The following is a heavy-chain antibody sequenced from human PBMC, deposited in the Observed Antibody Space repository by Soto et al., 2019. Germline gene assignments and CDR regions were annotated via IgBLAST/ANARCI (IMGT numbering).Heavy chain of an antibody. V-gene: IGHV3-7*01. Sequence: HPWGSLRLSCAASGFTFSSYWMSWVRQAPGKGLEWVANIKQDGSEEYYVDSVKGRFTISRDNAKNSLYLQMNSLRAEDTAVYYCATYGGHIVLLPTAALDDWGQGTQVTVSS. CDR3: ATYGGHIVLLPTAALDD. D-gene: IGHD2-2*01. CDR2: IKQDGSEE. J-gene: IGHJ4*02. CDR1: GFTFSSYW.